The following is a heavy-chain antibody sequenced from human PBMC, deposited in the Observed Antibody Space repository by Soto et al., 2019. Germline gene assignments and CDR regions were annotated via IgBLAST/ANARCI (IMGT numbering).Heavy chain of an antibody. CDR2: ISGSGGST. D-gene: IGHD6-6*01. V-gene: IGHV3-23*01. J-gene: IGHJ6*02. CDR1: GFTFSSYA. CDR3: ARPREPARYGMDV. Sequence: GVLRLSCAASGFTFSSYAMSWVRQAPGKGLEWVSAISGSGGSTYYADSVKGRFTISRDNAKNSLYLQMNSLRAEDTAVYYCARPREPARYGMDVWGQGTTVTVSS.